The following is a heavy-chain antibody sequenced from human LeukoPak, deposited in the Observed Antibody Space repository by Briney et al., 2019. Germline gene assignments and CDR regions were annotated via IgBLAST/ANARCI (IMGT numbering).Heavy chain of an antibody. CDR3: ARYSSRLVGDY. CDR1: GYTLTGYY. CDR2: INPNSGGT. V-gene: IGHV1-2*02. Sequence: GASVKVSCKASGYTLTGYYMHWVRQAPGQGLEWMGWINPNSGGTNYAQKFQGRVTMTRETSISTAYMELSRLRSDDTAVYYCARYSSRLVGDYWGQGTLVTVSS. D-gene: IGHD2-15*01. J-gene: IGHJ4*02.